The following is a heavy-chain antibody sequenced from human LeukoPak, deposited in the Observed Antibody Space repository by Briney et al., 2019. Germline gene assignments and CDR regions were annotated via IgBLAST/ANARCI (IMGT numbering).Heavy chain of an antibody. D-gene: IGHD6-13*01. CDR1: GGSISSYY. CDR2: IYYSGST. CDR3: ASFSSSWRGNYFDY. Sequence: SETLSLTCTVSGGSISSYYWSWIRQPPGKGLEWIGYIYYSGSTNYNPSLKSRVTISVDTSKNQFSLKLSSVTAADTAVYYCASFSSSWRGNYFDYWGQGTLVTVSS. V-gene: IGHV4-59*01. J-gene: IGHJ4*02.